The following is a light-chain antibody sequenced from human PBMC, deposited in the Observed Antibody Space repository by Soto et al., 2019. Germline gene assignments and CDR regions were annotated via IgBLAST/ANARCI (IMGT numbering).Light chain of an antibody. CDR2: GAS. J-gene: IGKJ1*01. CDR3: QQSPRT. CDR1: QSVSNNY. V-gene: IGKV3-20*01. Sequence: IVLTQSPGSLSLSPWEGATLSCRASQSVSNNYLAWYQQKPGQAPRLLIYGASNRATGIPDRFSGSGSGTDFTLTISRLEPEDFALYYCQQSPRTFGQGTKVDIK.